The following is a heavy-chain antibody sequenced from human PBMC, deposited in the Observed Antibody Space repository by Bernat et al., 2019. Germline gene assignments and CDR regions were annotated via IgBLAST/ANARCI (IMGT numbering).Heavy chain of an antibody. CDR3: VTNYASGSYWGY. V-gene: IGHV3-48*03. Sequence: EVQLVESGGGLVQPGGSLRLSCAASGFTFSSYEMNWVRQAPGKGLEWVSYISSSGSTIYYADSVKGRFTISRDNAENSLYLQMNSLRAEDTAMYYCVTNYASGSYWGYWGQGTLVTVSS. J-gene: IGHJ4*02. CDR2: ISSSGSTI. D-gene: IGHD3-10*01. CDR1: GFTFSSYE.